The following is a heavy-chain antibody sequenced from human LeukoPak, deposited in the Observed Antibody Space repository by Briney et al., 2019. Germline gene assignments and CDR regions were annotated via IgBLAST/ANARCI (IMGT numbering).Heavy chain of an antibody. CDR3: ARGRGRGRYCSSTSCYTALDY. V-gene: IGHV4-34*01. J-gene: IGHJ4*02. CDR1: GGSFSGYY. CDR2: INHSGST. D-gene: IGHD2-2*02. Sequence: PSETLSLTCAVYGGSFSGYYWSWLRQPPGKGLEWIGEINHSGSTNYNPSLKSRVTISVDTSKNQFSLKLSSVTAADTAVYYCARGRGRGRYCSSTSCYTALDYWGQGTLVTVSS.